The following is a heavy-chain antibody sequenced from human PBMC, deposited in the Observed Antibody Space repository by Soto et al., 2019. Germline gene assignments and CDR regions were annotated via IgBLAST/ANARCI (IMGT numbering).Heavy chain of an antibody. CDR2: ISAYNGNT. CDR3: ARGEGIAVAGTVYYYGMDV. D-gene: IGHD6-19*01. J-gene: IGHJ6*02. V-gene: IGHV1-18*04. Sequence: ASVKVSCKASGYTFTSYGISWVRQAPGQGLEWMGWISAYNGNTNYAQKLQGRVTMTTDTSTSTAYMELRSLRSDDTAVYYCARGEGIAVAGTVYYYGMDVWGQGTTVTVS. CDR1: GYTFTSYG.